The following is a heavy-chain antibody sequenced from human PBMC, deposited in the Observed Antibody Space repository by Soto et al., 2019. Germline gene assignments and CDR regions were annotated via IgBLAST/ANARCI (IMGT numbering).Heavy chain of an antibody. D-gene: IGHD2-15*01. V-gene: IGHV3-7*01. J-gene: IGHJ4*02. CDR2: IKQDGSEK. CDR3: TKVSLPRVPAPAIVVVLAASYSAY. Sequence: EVQLVESGGGLVQPGGSLRLSCAASGFTFSSYWMSWVRQAPGKGLEWVANIKQDGSEKYYVDSVKGRFTISRDNAKNLRYLQIKSRRAEQTAVYYYTKVSLPRVPAPAIVVVLAASYSAYWGQGTLVTVCS. CDR1: GFTFSSYW.